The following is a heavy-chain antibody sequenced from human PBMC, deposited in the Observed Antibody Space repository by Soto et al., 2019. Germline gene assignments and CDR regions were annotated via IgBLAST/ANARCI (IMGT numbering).Heavy chain of an antibody. J-gene: IGHJ4*02. CDR2: IYYSGST. CDR1: GGSVSSGSYY. D-gene: IGHD5-12*01. Sequence: SETLSLTCTVSGGSVSSGSYYWSWIRQPPGKGLEWIGYIYYSGSTNYNPSLKSRVTISLDTSKNKFSLKLSSVTAADTAVYYCARGNLVATIPWDYWGQGTLVTVSS. CDR3: ARGNLVATIPWDY. V-gene: IGHV4-61*01.